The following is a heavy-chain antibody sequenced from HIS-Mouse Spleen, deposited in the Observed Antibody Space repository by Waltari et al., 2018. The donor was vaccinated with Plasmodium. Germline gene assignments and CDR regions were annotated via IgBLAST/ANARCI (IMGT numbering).Heavy chain of an antibody. Sequence: EVQLVESVVGLVQPGGSLRLSCAASGFHFGSYWMSWVRQAPGKGLEWVANIKQEGSEKYYVDSVKGRFTISRDNAKNSLYLQMNSLRAEDTAVYYCASSWYWYFDLWGRGTLVTVSS. D-gene: IGHD6-13*01. V-gene: IGHV3-7*01. J-gene: IGHJ2*01. CDR1: GFHFGSYW. CDR2: IKQEGSEK. CDR3: ASSWYWYFDL.